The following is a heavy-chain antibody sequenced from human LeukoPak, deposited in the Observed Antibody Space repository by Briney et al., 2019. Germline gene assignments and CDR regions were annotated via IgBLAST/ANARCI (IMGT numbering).Heavy chain of an antibody. CDR1: GDSVSSNSAA. CDR2: TYYRSKWYN. Sequence: SQTLSLTCAISGDSVSSNSAAWSWIRQSPSRGLEWLGRTYYRSKWYNDYAVSVKSRITINPDTSKNQFSLQLNSVTPEDTAVYYCARYPGIAVAGAGGFDYWGQGTLVTVSS. D-gene: IGHD6-19*01. CDR3: ARYPGIAVAGAGGFDY. J-gene: IGHJ4*02. V-gene: IGHV6-1*01.